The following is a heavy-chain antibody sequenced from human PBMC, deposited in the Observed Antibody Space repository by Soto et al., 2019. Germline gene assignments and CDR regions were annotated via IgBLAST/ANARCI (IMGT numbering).Heavy chain of an antibody. CDR3: ARDLSSCSSARCYSFYYGMDL. CDR1: GFNFSRFW. Sequence: GGSLRLSCTASGFNFSRFWTHWVRQVPGRGLVWVSHINSDGGRTSYADSVKGRFTISRDNAKNTLFLQMNSLRAEDTAVYYCARDLSSCSSARCYSFYYGMDLWGQGTTVTVSS. V-gene: IGHV3-74*01. D-gene: IGHD2-2*01. CDR2: INSDGGRT. J-gene: IGHJ6*02.